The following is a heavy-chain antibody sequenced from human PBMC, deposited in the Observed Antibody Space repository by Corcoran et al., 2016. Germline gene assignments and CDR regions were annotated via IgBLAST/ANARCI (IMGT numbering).Heavy chain of an antibody. D-gene: IGHD3-9*01. CDR1: GFTFSNAW. CDR2: IKSKTDGETT. Sequence: EVQLVESGGGFVKPGGSLRLSCVASGFTFSNAWMNWVRQAPGKGPEWVGRIKSKTDGETTDYAVPVKGRFTLSRDDSKNTLYIQMNSLESEDTAGYYCTTGFGWGPGYYSYWGQGTLVTVSS. V-gene: IGHV3-15*07. J-gene: IGHJ4*02. CDR3: TTGFGWGPGYYSY.